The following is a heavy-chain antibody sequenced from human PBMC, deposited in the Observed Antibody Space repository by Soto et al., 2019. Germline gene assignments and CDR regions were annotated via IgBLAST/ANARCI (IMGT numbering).Heavy chain of an antibody. J-gene: IGHJ5*02. CDR2: IGGSGGST. D-gene: IGHD2-8*01. CDR3: AKEFGVLPSQVWFDP. V-gene: IGHV3-23*01. CDR1: GFTFSTYA. Sequence: EVQLLESGGGSVQPGGSLRLSCAASGFTFSTYAMSWVRQAPGKGLEWVSAIGGSGGSTHSADSVKGRFTISRDNSKNTLSLQMNSLRAEDTAVYYCAKEFGVLPSQVWFDPWGQGTLVTVSS.